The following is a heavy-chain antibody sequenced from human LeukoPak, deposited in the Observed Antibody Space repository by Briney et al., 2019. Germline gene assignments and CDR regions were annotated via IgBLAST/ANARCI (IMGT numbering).Heavy chain of an antibody. CDR1: GFTFDDYA. CDR3: AKDNYYDSSGYPDY. V-gene: IGHV3-9*01. Sequence: PGGSLRLSCAASGFTFDDYAMHWVRQAPGKGLEWVSGISWNSGSIGYADSVKGRFTISRDNAKNSLYLQMNSLRAEDTALYYCAKDNYYDSSGYPDYWGQGTLVTASS. CDR2: ISWNSGSI. J-gene: IGHJ4*02. D-gene: IGHD3-22*01.